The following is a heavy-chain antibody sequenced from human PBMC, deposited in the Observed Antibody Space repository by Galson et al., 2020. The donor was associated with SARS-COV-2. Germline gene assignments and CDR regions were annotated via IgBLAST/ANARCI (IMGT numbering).Heavy chain of an antibody. J-gene: IGHJ3*02. D-gene: IGHD1-26*01. V-gene: IGHV4-39*02. CDR3: APRGRYYAYDI. CDR1: GGSISSSSYY. CDR2: IYYSGST. Sequence: ETSETLSLTFTVSGGSISSSSYYWAWIRQPPGKGLEWIGSIYYSGSTYYNPSLKSRITMSIDSSKNSFSLRLSSVTAADTAVYYCAPRGRYYAYDIWGQGTMVTVSS.